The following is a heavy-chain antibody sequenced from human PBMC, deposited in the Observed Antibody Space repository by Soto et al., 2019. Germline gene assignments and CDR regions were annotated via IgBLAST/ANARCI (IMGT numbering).Heavy chain of an antibody. J-gene: IGHJ4*02. CDR3: ARGPGGPDGPGDY. CDR2: INAGNGNT. V-gene: IGHV1-3*01. Sequence: QVQLVQSGAEVKKPGASVKVSCKASGYTFTSYAMHWVRQAPGQRLEWMGWINAGNGNTKYSQKLQGRVTITRDTAASTAYMELSSLRSEDTAVYYCARGPGGPDGPGDYWGRGTLGSVSS. D-gene: IGHD2-15*01. CDR1: GYTFTSYA.